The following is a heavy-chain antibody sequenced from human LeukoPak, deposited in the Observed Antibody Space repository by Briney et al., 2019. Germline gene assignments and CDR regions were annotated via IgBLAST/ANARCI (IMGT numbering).Heavy chain of an antibody. J-gene: IGHJ3*02. CDR1: GFTFSSYE. CDR3: AGEGLWGAARDAFDI. Sequence: GGSLRLSCAASGFTFSSYEMNWVRQAPGKGLEWVSYISISANTIYYADSVKGRFTISRDNAKNSLYLQMNSLRVEDTAVYYCAGEGLWGAARDAFDIWGQGTMVTVSS. D-gene: IGHD6-6*01. CDR2: ISISANTI. V-gene: IGHV3-48*03.